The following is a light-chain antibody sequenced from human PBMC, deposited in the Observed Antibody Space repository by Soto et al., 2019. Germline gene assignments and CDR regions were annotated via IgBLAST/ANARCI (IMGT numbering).Light chain of an antibody. J-gene: IGKJ1*01. Sequence: RVTTQSPATQSVSPGERATLSGRASQNVAGDLAWYQQKPGQAPRLLIYRTSTRATGIPARFSGSGSGTEFTLTISSLQSEDFAVYYCQEYNGRSSFGQGTKVEIK. CDR3: QEYNGRSS. CDR1: QNVAGD. V-gene: IGKV3-15*01. CDR2: RTS.